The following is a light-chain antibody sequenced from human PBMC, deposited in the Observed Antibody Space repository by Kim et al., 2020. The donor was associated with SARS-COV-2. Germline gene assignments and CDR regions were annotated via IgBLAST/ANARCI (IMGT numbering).Light chain of an antibody. J-gene: IGLJ1*01. CDR2: EVS. CDR3: SSYAGKV. V-gene: IGLV2-8*01. CDR1: SSDVGGYNY. Sequence: GSPGQSCTISCTGTSSDVGGYNYVSWYQQHPGKAPKLMIYEVSKRPSGVPDRFSGSKSGNTASLTVSGLQAEDEADYYCSSYAGKVFGTGTKVTVL.